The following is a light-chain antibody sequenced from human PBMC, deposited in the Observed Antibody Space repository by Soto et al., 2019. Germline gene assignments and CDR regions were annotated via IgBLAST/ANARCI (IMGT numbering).Light chain of an antibody. Sequence: QSVLTQPASVSGSPGQSITISCTGSSSDVGGYKYVSWYQVHPGKAPKLIIHEVGNRPSGVSNRFSGSKSGNTASLTISRLQAEDEADYYCKSYTVTNTYVFGTGTKLTVL. CDR2: EVG. V-gene: IGLV2-14*01. CDR3: KSYTVTNTYV. J-gene: IGLJ1*01. CDR1: SSDVGGYKY.